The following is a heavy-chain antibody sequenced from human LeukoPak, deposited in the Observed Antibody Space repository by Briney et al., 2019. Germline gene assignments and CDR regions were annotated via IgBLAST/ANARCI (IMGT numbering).Heavy chain of an antibody. J-gene: IGHJ4*02. CDR3: ARDPDLQGITIFGVVSDY. CDR1: GYTFTSYY. Sequence: ASVNVSCKASGYTFTSYYMHWVRQAPGQGLEWMGIINPSGGSTSYAQKFQGRVTMTRDTSTSTVYMELSSLRSEDTAVYYCARDPDLQGITIFGVVSDYWGQGTLVTVSS. CDR2: INPSGGST. V-gene: IGHV1-46*01. D-gene: IGHD3-3*01.